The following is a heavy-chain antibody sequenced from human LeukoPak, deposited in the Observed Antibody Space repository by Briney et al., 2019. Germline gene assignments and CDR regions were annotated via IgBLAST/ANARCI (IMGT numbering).Heavy chain of an antibody. CDR1: GFTFRTYA. Sequence: GGSLRLSGAASGFTFRTYAMQWVRKAPEKKPEYVSGISGNGGNTYYANSVEGRFTISRDNSKNTLYLQMGSLRAEDTAVYYCARDGIATNDYWGQGILVTVSS. D-gene: IGHD5-24*01. V-gene: IGHV3-64*01. CDR3: ARDGIATNDY. J-gene: IGHJ4*02. CDR2: ISGNGGNT.